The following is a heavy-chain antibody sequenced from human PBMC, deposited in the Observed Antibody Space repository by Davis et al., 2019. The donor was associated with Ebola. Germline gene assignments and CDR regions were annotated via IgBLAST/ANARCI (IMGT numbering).Heavy chain of an antibody. D-gene: IGHD6-19*01. CDR3: ARAQWLVTWFDP. CDR1: GGSISSSSYY. CDR2: IYYSGST. Sequence: PSETLSLTCTVSGGSISSSSYYWGWIRQPPGKGLEWIGSIYYSGSTYYNPSLKSRVTISVDTSKNQFSLKLSSVTAADTAVYYCARAQWLVTWFDPWGQGTLVTVSS. V-gene: IGHV4-39*01. J-gene: IGHJ5*02.